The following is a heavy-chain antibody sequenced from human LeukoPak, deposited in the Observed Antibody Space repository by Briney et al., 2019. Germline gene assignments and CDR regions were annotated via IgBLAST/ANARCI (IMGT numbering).Heavy chain of an antibody. J-gene: IGHJ5*02. D-gene: IGHD2-2*01. CDR1: GYSISSGYY. CDR2: IYHSGST. V-gene: IGHV4-38-2*01. CDR3: ARVQDPGYCSSTSCRDWFDP. Sequence: PSETLSLTCAVSGYSISSGYYWGWIRQPPGKGLEWIGSIYHSGSTYYNPSLKSRVTISVDTSKNQFSLKLSSVTAADTAVYYCARVQDPGYCSSTSCRDWFDPWGQGTLVTVSS.